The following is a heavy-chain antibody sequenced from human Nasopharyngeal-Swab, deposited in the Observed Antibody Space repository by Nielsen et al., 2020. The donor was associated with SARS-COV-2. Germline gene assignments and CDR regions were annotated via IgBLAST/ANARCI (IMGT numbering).Heavy chain of an antibody. V-gene: IGHV3-72*01. CDR2: IKKKGDRYTT. CDR1: GFRFSDYF. D-gene: IGHD1-26*01. Sequence: GESLKISCEASGFRFSDYFMDWVRQAPGKGPEWVGRIKKKGDRYTTGYAASVKGRFTISRDDSKNSLYLQMNSLKTEDTAVYYCGRDNYYKLDYWGQGTLVTVSS. CDR3: GRDNYYKLDY. J-gene: IGHJ4*02.